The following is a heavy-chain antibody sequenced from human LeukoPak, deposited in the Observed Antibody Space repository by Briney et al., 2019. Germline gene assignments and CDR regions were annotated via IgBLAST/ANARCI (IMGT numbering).Heavy chain of an antibody. CDR1: GFTFSSYG. Sequence: GGPLSLSCPASGFTFSSYGMAWFGQAPGKGRECVGNINQDGGAKFSVDSVKGRFTISRDNARNSLYLQMNNLRVEDTGIYYCATSHDSSGNNWGQGTLVTVSS. CDR3: ATSHDSSGNN. J-gene: IGHJ4*02. D-gene: IGHD3-22*01. V-gene: IGHV3-7*01. CDR2: INQDGGAK.